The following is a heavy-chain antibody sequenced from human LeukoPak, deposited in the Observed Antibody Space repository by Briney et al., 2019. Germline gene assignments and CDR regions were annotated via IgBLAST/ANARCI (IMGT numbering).Heavy chain of an antibody. V-gene: IGHV4-59*01. CDR2: IYYSGST. Sequence: PSETLSLTCTVSGGSISSYYWSWIRQPPGKGLEWIVYIYYSGSTNYNPSLKSRVTISVDTSKNQFSLKLSSVTAADTAAYYCARDYFGSGDRFDPWGQGTLVTVSS. CDR3: ARDYFGSGDRFDP. CDR1: GGSISSYY. J-gene: IGHJ5*02. D-gene: IGHD3-10*01.